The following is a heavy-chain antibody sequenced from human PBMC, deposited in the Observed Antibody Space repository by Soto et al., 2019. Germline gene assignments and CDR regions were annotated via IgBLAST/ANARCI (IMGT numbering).Heavy chain of an antibody. D-gene: IGHD6-6*01. CDR2: ISGSGVRT. V-gene: IGHV3-23*01. Sequence: HPGGSLRLSCSASGFIFSNYAMSWARQAPGKGLEWVSTISGSGVRTYYADSVKGRFTISRDNSKNTLDLQMNNLRVEDTAIYYCAKDHAREQFVRGENWFDSWGQGTLVTVSS. J-gene: IGHJ5*01. CDR1: GFIFSNYA. CDR3: AKDHAREQFVRGENWFDS.